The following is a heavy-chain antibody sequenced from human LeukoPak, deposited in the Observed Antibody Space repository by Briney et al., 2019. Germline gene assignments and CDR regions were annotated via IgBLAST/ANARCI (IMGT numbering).Heavy chain of an antibody. Sequence: GGSLRLSCAASGFTFSSYSMNWVRQAPGKGLEWVSYISSSSSTIYYADSVKGRFTISRDNAKNSLYLRMNSLRAEDTAVYYCARGPDVEILRYWGQGTLVTVSS. D-gene: IGHD5-24*01. CDR2: ISSSSSTI. J-gene: IGHJ4*02. CDR1: GFTFSSYS. V-gene: IGHV3-48*04. CDR3: ARGPDVEILRY.